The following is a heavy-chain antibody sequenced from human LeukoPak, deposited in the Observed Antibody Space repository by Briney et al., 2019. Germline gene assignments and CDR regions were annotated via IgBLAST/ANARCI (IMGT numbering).Heavy chain of an antibody. D-gene: IGHD6-19*01. Sequence: GGSLRLSCSASGFTFSSCAMHWVRQAPGMGLEYVSGINDHGDTTHYGDSVRGRVTISRDDSKNTVHLQMSSLRAEDTAVYYCVKDLSGWYSFDYWGQGTLVTISS. CDR2: INDHGDTT. V-gene: IGHV3-64D*09. CDR1: GFTFSSCA. J-gene: IGHJ4*02. CDR3: VKDLSGWYSFDY.